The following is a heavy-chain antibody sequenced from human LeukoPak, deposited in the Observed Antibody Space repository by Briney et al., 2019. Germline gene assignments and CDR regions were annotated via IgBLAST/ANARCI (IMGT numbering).Heavy chain of an antibody. CDR1: GFTFSSYW. Sequence: GGSLRLSCAASGFTFSSYWMNWVRQAPGKGLEWVANIKQDGSEKYYADSVKGRFTISRDNAKNSLYLQMNSLRAEDTALYYCARGTTIAAGIFDYWGQGTLVTFSS. J-gene: IGHJ4*02. D-gene: IGHD6-13*01. V-gene: IGHV3-7*04. CDR2: IKQDGSEK. CDR3: ARGTTIAAGIFDY.